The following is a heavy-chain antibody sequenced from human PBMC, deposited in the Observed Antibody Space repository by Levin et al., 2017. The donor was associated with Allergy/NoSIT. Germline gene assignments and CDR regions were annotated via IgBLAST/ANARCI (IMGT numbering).Heavy chain of an antibody. Sequence: SQTLSLTCTVSGYSISSGFYWGWIRQPPGTGLEWIGNIYHSGSTYYNPSLKSRVTISVDTSKNQFSLKLTSVTAAATAVYYCARQVGSAVTYDYWGQGTLVTVSS. CDR2: IYHSGST. CDR3: ARQVGSAVTYDY. J-gene: IGHJ4*02. V-gene: IGHV4-38-2*02. D-gene: IGHD4-17*01. CDR1: GYSISSGFY.